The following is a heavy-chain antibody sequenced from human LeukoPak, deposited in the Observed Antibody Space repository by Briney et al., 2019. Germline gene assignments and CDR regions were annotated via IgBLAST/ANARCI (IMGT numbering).Heavy chain of an antibody. Sequence: SETLSLTCAVYGGSFSGYYWSWIRQPPGKGLEWIGEINHSGSTNYNPSLKSRVTISVDTSKNQFSLKLSSVTAADTAVYYCARGREGYSYGPGRYFDYWGQGTLVTVSS. J-gene: IGHJ4*02. CDR1: GGSFSGYY. V-gene: IGHV4-34*01. D-gene: IGHD5-18*01. CDR3: ARGREGYSYGPGRYFDY. CDR2: INHSGST.